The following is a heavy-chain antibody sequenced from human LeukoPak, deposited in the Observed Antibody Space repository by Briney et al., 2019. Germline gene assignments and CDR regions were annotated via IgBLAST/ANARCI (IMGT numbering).Heavy chain of an antibody. CDR1: GFTFSRYW. D-gene: IGHD3-3*01. J-gene: IGHJ4*02. V-gene: IGHV3-7*02. Sequence: GGSLRLSCAASGFTFSRYWMNWVRQAPGKGLEWVANIRGDGSDEYYVDSVKGRFTISRDNAKNSLYLQMNSLRDEDTAVYYCGRSGDFWSGSGVAYWGQGTLVTVSS. CDR3: GRSGDFWSGSGVAY. CDR2: IRGDGSDE.